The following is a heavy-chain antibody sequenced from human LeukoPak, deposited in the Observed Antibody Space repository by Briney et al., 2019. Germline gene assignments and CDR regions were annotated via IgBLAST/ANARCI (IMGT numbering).Heavy chain of an antibody. Sequence: SETLSLTCTVSGGSISSYYWSWIRQPAGKGLEWIGRIYTSGSTNYNPSLKSRVTMSVDTSKNQFSLKLSSVTAADTAVYYCARVQLERAGAWFDPWGQGTLVTVSS. CDR1: GGSISSYY. J-gene: IGHJ5*02. CDR2: IYTSGST. V-gene: IGHV4-4*07. D-gene: IGHD1-1*01. CDR3: ARVQLERAGAWFDP.